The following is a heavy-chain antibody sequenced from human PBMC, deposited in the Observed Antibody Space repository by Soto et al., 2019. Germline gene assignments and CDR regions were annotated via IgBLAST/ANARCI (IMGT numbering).Heavy chain of an antibody. CDR3: ARDAQPKGVAADGASDL. D-gene: IGHD6-19*01. J-gene: IGHJ4*02. CDR1: GYTFKNYG. CDR2: ITTYNGNR. Sequence: QVQLVQSGPEVRTPGASVKISCKASGYTFKNYGIKWVRQAPGQGLEWVGWITTYNGNRYSAERFHGRLTMTTDTSTSTTYMELRSLTSDDTGVYYCARDAQPKGVAADGASDLWGQGTLVTVSP. V-gene: IGHV1-18*01.